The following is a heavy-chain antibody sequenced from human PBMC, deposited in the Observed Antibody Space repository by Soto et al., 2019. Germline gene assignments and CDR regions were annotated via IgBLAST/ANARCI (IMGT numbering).Heavy chain of an antibody. Sequence: QVQLVQSGAEVKKPGSSVKVSCKASGGTFSSYAISWVRQAPGQGLEWMGGIIPIFGTANYAQKFQGRVTITADESTSTAYMELSSLRSEDTAVYYCARGGVDTVMATDYYYYGMDVWGQGTTVTVSS. V-gene: IGHV1-69*01. CDR2: IIPIFGTA. CDR3: ARGGVDTVMATDYYYYGMDV. D-gene: IGHD5-18*01. J-gene: IGHJ6*02. CDR1: GGTFSSYA.